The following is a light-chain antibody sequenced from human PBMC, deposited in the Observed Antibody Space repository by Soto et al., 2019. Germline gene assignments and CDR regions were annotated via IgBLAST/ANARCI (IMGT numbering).Light chain of an antibody. CDR3: QQYNIYSWT. CDR2: GAS. CDR1: QSISTS. V-gene: IGKV1-5*01. Sequence: DIQMTQSPSSLSASVGDRVTITCRTSQSISTSLNWYQQKAGKAPKLLIYGASTLQRGVPSRFSGSGSGTEFTLTISSLQPDDFATYYCQQYNIYSWTFGQGTKVDIK. J-gene: IGKJ1*01.